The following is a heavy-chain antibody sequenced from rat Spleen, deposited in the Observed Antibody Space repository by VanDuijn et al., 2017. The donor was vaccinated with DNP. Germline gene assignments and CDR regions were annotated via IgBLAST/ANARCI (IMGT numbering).Heavy chain of an antibody. CDR3: ARWSNFFDY. Sequence: EVQLQESGPGLVKPSQSLSLTCSVTGYSVTRNYWGWIRKFPGNKMEWIGHISYSGSTHYNPSLKSRISITRDTSKNQFFLQLNSVTTEDTATYYCARWSNFFDYWGQGVMVTVSS. J-gene: IGHJ2*01. CDR2: ISYSGST. CDR1: GYSVTRNY. V-gene: IGHV3-1*01.